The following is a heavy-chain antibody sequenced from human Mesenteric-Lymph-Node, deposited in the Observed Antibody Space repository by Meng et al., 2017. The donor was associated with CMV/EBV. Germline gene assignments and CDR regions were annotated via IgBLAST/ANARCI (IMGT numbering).Heavy chain of an antibody. V-gene: IGHV3-21*01. J-gene: IGHJ6*02. CDR3: ARDLGGCSSTSCYIYYYYGMDV. Sequence: GGSLRLSCAASGFTFSSYSMNWVRQAPGKGLEWVSSISSSSSYIYYADSVKGRFTISRDNAKNSLYLQMNSLRAEDTAVYYCARDLGGCSSTSCYIYYYYGMDVWGQGTTVTVSS. CDR2: ISSSSSYI. D-gene: IGHD2-2*02. CDR1: GFTFSSYS.